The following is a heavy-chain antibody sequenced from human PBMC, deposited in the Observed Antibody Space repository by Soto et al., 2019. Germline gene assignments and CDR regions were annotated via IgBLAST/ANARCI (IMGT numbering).Heavy chain of an antibody. Sequence: SETLSLTCAVSGGSISSSNWWSWVRQPPGKGLEWIGEIYHSGSTNYNPSLKSRVTISVDKSKNQFSLKLSSVTAADTAVYYCARDRSHSSSWLNWFDPWGQGTLVTVSS. D-gene: IGHD6-13*01. CDR3: ARDRSHSSSWLNWFDP. V-gene: IGHV4-4*02. J-gene: IGHJ5*02. CDR2: IYHSGST. CDR1: GGSISSSNW.